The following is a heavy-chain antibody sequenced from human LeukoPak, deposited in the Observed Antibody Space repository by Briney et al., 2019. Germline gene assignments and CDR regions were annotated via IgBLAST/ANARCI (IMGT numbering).Heavy chain of an antibody. V-gene: IGHV3-30*04. D-gene: IGHD2-8*02. Sequence: GGSLRLSCAASGFTFSNYVLHWVRQAPGKGLEWVAVISYDGSNQYYADSVKGRFTISRANSENTLFLHMNSLRAEATAVYYCAGAGGGTSLDFWGQGALVTVSS. CDR3: AGAGGGTSLDF. J-gene: IGHJ4*02. CDR2: ISYDGSNQ. CDR1: GFTFSNYV.